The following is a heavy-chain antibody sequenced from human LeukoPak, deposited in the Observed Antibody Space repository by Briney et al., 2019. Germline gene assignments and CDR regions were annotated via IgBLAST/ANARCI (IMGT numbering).Heavy chain of an antibody. CDR3: AKCASLGSFDY. V-gene: IGHV3-23*01. CDR2: ISGSGVTT. D-gene: IGHD2-15*01. CDR1: GFTFNSYA. Sequence: GGSLRLSCAASGFTFNSYAMRWVRQAPGKGLEWVSAISGSGVTTYYADSVKGRFTISRDNSENTLHLQMNSLRAEDTAVYYCAKCASLGSFDYWGQGTLVTVSS. J-gene: IGHJ4*02.